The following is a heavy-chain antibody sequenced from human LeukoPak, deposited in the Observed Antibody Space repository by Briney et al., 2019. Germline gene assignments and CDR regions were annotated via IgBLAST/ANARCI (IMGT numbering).Heavy chain of an antibody. CDR2: ICPDGTVT. CDR1: GFSFSTYC. CDR3: VRDFRSADY. J-gene: IGHJ4*02. Sequence: GGSLRLSCAASGFSFSTYCMHWDRQAPGKGPMWVSRICPDGTVTNYADSVKARFSISRDNARNTVYLQMNSLRAEDTAVYYCVRDFRSADYWGQGTLVTVSS. V-gene: IGHV3-74*01.